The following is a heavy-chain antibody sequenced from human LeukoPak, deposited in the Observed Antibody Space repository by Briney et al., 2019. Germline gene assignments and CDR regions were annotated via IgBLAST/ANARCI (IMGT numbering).Heavy chain of an antibody. V-gene: IGHV3-23*01. CDR3: AKDFFETPTYMDV. D-gene: IGHD3-3*01. J-gene: IGHJ6*03. Sequence: PVRTLRPSRAASGFAFASFAITWVPQAPGEGLGWGSSIRGSAGTTYYAESLKRRATISRDNSKSTVYLQVSSLRAEDTGVYYCAKDFFETPTYMDVWSKGSSVT. CDR2: IRGSAGTT. CDR1: GFAFASFA.